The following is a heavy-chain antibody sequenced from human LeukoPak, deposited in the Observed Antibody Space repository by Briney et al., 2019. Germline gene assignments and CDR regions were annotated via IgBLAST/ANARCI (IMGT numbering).Heavy chain of an antibody. CDR1: GFTFSSYA. D-gene: IGHD2-2*01. J-gene: IGHJ6*03. CDR3: AKAIRTSCYGCNMDV. CDR2: ISASGGST. V-gene: IGHV3-23*01. Sequence: GGSLRLSCAASGFTFSSYAMNWVRQAPGKGLEWVSTISASGGSTYHAVSVKGRFTVSRDNSKNTLYLQMNTLRAEDTAVYYCAKAIRTSCYGCNMDVWGEGTTVTVSS.